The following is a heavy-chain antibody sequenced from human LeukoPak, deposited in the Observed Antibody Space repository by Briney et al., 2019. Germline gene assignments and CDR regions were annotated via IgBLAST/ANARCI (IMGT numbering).Heavy chain of an antibody. Sequence: GGSLRLSCAASGFTFSSYSMNWVRQALGKGLEWVSSISSSSSYIYYADSVKGRFTISRDNAKNSLYLQMNSLRAEDTAVYYCARDSSSWYPFDYWGQGTLVTVSS. D-gene: IGHD6-13*01. CDR1: GFTFSSYS. CDR2: ISSSSSYI. CDR3: ARDSSSWYPFDY. J-gene: IGHJ4*02. V-gene: IGHV3-21*01.